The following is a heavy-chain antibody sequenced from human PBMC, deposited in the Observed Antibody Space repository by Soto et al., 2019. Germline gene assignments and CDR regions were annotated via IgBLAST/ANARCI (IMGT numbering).Heavy chain of an antibody. CDR3: AKGHQQLFDY. D-gene: IGHD6-13*01. J-gene: IGHJ4*02. CDR1: GFTFSSYG. Sequence: GGSLRLSCAASGFTFSSYGMHWVRQAPGKGLEWVAVISYDGSNKYYADSVKGRFTISRDNSKNTLYLQMNSLRAEDTAVYYCAKGHQQLFDYWGQGTLVTVSS. V-gene: IGHV3-30*18. CDR2: ISYDGSNK.